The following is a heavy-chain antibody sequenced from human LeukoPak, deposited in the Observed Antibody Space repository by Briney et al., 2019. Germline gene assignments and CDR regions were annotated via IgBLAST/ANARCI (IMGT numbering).Heavy chain of an antibody. Sequence: SETLSLTCTVSGGSISSSSYYWGWIRQPPGKGLEWVGSIYYSGNTYYNPSLKSRVTISVDTCKNQFSLKLSSVTAADTAVYYCAQEYCSSTSCSGTTDYWGQGTLVTVSS. CDR2: IYYSGNT. J-gene: IGHJ4*02. CDR3: AQEYCSSTSCSGTTDY. CDR1: GGSISSSSYY. V-gene: IGHV4-39*01. D-gene: IGHD2-2*01.